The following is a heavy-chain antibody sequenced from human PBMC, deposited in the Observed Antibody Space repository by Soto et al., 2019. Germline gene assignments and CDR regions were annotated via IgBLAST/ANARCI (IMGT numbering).Heavy chain of an antibody. CDR1: GGSFGSYY. CDR3: ARSPQYINGWNGGFDS. Sequence: SETLSLTCTVSGGSFGSYYWNWIRQSPGKGLEWIGYIFYRGSTNYNPSLKGRVSISEDTSKNQFSLMVSSVTAADTAVYFCARSPQYINGWNGGFDSWGQGTLVTVSS. V-gene: IGHV4-59*01. D-gene: IGHD6-19*01. J-gene: IGHJ4*02. CDR2: IFYRGST.